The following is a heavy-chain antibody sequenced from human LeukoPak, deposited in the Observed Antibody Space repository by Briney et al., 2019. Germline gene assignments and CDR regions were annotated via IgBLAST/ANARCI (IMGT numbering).Heavy chain of an antibody. Sequence: GGSLRLSCAASGFTFSSYDMHWVRQATGKGLEWVSAIGTASDTYYPGSVKGRITISRENAKNSLYLQMNSLRAGDTAVYYCARGSGSGWYSGMDVWGQGTTVTVSS. CDR2: IGTASDT. CDR1: GFTFSSYD. CDR3: ARGSGSGWYSGMDV. J-gene: IGHJ6*02. D-gene: IGHD6-19*01. V-gene: IGHV3-13*01.